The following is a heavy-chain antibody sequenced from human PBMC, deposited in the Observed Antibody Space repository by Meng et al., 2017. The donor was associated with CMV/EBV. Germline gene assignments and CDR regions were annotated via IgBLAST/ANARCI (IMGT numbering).Heavy chain of an antibody. D-gene: IGHD2-8*02. CDR1: GFTFSNYA. J-gene: IGHJ4*02. Sequence: GGSLRLSCVASGFTFSNYAMSWVRQAPGKGLEWVSTINFSGGSTYYADSPKGRFMISRDNSKDTLYLQMDSLRAEDASVYYCGKGSCSGSSCYTDYWGQGTLVTVSS. V-gene: IGHV3-23*01. CDR3: GKGSCSGSSCYTDY. CDR2: INFSGGST.